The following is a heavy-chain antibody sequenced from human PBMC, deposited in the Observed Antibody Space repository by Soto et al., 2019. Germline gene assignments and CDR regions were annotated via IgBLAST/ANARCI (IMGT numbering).Heavy chain of an antibody. V-gene: IGHV4-34*01. CDR3: ARGSLAGFDY. CDR1: GGSFSGYY. Sequence: NRSETLSLTCAVYGGSFSGYYWSWIRQPPGKGLEWIGEINHSGSTNYNPSLKSRVTISVDTSKNQFSLKLSSVTAADTAVYYCARGSLAGFDYWGQGTLVTVSS. CDR2: INHSGST. D-gene: IGHD6-19*01. J-gene: IGHJ4*02.